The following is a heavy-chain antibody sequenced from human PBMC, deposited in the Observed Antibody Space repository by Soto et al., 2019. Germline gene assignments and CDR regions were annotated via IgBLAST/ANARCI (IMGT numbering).Heavy chain of an antibody. CDR3: ARENRRWGKYYYAMDA. J-gene: IGHJ6*02. CDR1: GYTFINYA. V-gene: IGHV1-3*01. Sequence: ASVKVSCKTSGYTFINYALHWVRQAPGQRLEWMGWINAGNGDTKYSQKFHDRVTITSDTSASTTYMELSSLRSEDTAVYYCARENRRWGKYYYAMDAWGQGTTVTVSS. D-gene: IGHD7-27*01. CDR2: INAGNGDT.